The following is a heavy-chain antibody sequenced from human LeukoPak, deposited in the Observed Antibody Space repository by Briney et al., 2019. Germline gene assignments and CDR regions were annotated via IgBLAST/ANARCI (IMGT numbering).Heavy chain of an antibody. J-gene: IGHJ5*02. CDR1: GGSISSSSYY. CDR2: IYYSGST. D-gene: IGHD3-22*01. V-gene: IGHV4-39*01. CDR3: AGHLQWITMIVVVENWFDP. Sequence: SETLSLTCTVSGGSISSSSYYWGWIRQPPGKGLEWIGSIYYSGSTYYNPSLKSRVTISVDTSKNQFSLKLSSVTAADTAVYYCAGHLQWITMIVVVENWFDPWGQGTLVTVSS.